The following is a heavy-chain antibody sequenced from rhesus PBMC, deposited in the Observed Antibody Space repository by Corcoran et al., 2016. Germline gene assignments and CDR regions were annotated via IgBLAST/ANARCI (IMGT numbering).Heavy chain of an antibody. V-gene: IGHV1-200*01. CDR1: GYTFTSYS. Sequence: QVQLVQSGAEVKKPGASVKLSCKASGYTFTSYSINWVRQAPGQGLEWMGWINPRHGHTRYAQKFHGKVTMTRDTSTSTACMELSSQRSEDTAVYYCARGYWYFVIWGPGTPITSSS. CDR3: ARGYWYFVI. J-gene: IGHJ2*01. CDR2: INPRHGHT.